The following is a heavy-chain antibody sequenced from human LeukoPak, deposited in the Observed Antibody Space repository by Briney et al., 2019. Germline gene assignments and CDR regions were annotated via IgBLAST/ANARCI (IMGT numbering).Heavy chain of an antibody. V-gene: IGHV1-18*01. CDR2: ISAYNGNT. Sequence: ASVKVSFKASGYTFTSYGISWVRQAPGQGLEWMGWISAYNGNTNYAQKLQGRVTMTTDTSTSTAYMELRSLRSDDTAVYYCARDPPDGYGSGRGSDYWGQGTLVTVSS. J-gene: IGHJ4*02. CDR3: ARDPPDGYGSGRGSDY. CDR1: GYTFTSYG. D-gene: IGHD3-10*01.